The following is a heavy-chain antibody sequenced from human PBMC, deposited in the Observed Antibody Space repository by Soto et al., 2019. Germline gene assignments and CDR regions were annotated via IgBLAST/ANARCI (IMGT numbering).Heavy chain of an antibody. J-gene: IGHJ4*02. Sequence: PGGSLRLSCAASGFTFSSYGMHWVRQAPGKGLEWVAVISYHGNDKYYAESVKGRFTISRDNFKNTLYLQMDSLRVEDTAVYYCAKDHLLTTVTTVGDWGQGTLGTVSS. V-gene: IGHV3-30*18. CDR2: ISYHGNDK. CDR1: GFTFSSYG. D-gene: IGHD4-17*01. CDR3: AKDHLLTTVTTVGD.